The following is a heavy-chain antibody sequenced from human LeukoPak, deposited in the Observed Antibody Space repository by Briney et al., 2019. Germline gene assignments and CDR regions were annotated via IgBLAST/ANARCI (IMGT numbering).Heavy chain of an antibody. CDR3: AKDKGRWVVPDAFAI. CDR2: ISWNSGSI. Sequence: PGRSLRLSCAASGFTFDDYAMHWVRQAPGKGLEWVAGISWNSGSIGYADSVKGRFTISRDNAKNSLYLQMNSLRAEDTALYYCAKDKGRWVVPDAFAIWGQGTMVTVSS. V-gene: IGHV3-9*01. CDR1: GFTFDDYA. J-gene: IGHJ3*02. D-gene: IGHD1-26*01.